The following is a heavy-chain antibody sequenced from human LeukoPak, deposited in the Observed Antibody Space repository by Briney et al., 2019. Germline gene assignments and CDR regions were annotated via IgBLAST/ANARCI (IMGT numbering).Heavy chain of an antibody. J-gene: IGHJ6*02. D-gene: IGHD6-19*01. CDR1: GGSISSYY. CDR2: IYYSGST. V-gene: IGHV4-59*08. Sequence: SETLSLACTVSGGSISSYYWSWIRQPPGKGLEWIGYIYYSGSTNYNPSLKSRVTISVDTSKNQFSLKLSSVTAADTAVYYCARHLAVAGTSDPYYYYYGMDVWGQGTTVTVSS. CDR3: ARHLAVAGTSDPYYYYYGMDV.